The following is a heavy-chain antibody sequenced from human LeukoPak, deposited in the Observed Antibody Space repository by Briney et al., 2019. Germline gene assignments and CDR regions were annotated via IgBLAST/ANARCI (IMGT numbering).Heavy chain of an antibody. CDR1: GGYISSGGYY. D-gene: IGHD6-13*01. J-gene: IGHJ4*02. CDR2: IDHSGST. CDR3: AGYEYSSSWSIDY. V-gene: IGHV4-30-2*01. Sequence: SETLSLTCTVSGGYISSGGYYWSWSRQPPGKGLEWIGYIDHSGSTYYNPSLKSRVSISVDRSKNPFSLKLSSVTAADTAVYYCAGYEYSSSWSIDYWGQGTLVTVSS.